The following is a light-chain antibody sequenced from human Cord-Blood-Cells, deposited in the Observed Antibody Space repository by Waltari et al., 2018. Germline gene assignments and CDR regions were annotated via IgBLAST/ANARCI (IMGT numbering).Light chain of an antibody. CDR1: QSISSW. CDR3: QHYNSESIT. J-gene: IGKJ2*01. Sequence: DIPLTQAASTLSASVGDRGTITCRASQSISSWVAWYQQKPGKAPKLLIYAASSLESGVASRLSGSGSGTEFPLTISTLKPDDYDSYYCQHYNSESITFLHGTKLGI. V-gene: IGKV1-5*01. CDR2: AAS.